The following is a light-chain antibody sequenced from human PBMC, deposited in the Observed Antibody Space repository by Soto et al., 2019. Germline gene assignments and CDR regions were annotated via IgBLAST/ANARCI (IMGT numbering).Light chain of an antibody. Sequence: QSVLTQPPSVSGAPGQRVTISCTGSSSNIGAGYDVHWYQQLPGTAPKLLIHGNSNRPSGVPDRFSGSKSGTSASLAITGLQVEDEADYYCQSYDSSLSGHVVFGGGTKLTVL. V-gene: IGLV1-40*01. CDR1: SSNIGAGYD. J-gene: IGLJ2*01. CDR3: QSYDSSLSGHVV. CDR2: GNS.